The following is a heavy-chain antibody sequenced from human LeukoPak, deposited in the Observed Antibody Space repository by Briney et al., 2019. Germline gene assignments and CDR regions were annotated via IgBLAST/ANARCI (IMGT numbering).Heavy chain of an antibody. CDR3: ARGYGVNSRDLGAFDI. D-gene: IGHD4-23*01. V-gene: IGHV4-59*01. J-gene: IGHJ3*02. CDR1: GGSISSYY. Sequence: SETLSLTCTVSGGSISSYYWSWIRQPPGKGLEWIGYIYYSGSTNYNPSLKSRVTISADTSKNQFSLTLDSVTAADTAVYYCARGYGVNSRDLGAFDIWGQGTMVTVSS. CDR2: IYYSGST.